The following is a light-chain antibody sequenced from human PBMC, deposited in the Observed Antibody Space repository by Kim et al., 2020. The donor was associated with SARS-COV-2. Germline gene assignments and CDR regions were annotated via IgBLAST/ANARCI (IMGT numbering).Light chain of an antibody. CDR3: QQYGSSPMYT. J-gene: IGKJ2*01. Sequence: SPGERAHLSCRASQSVSSSYLAWYQQKPGQAPRLLIYGASSRATGIPDRFSGSGSGTDFTLTISRLEPEDFAVYYCQQYGSSPMYTFGQGTKLEI. CDR1: QSVSSSY. V-gene: IGKV3-20*01. CDR2: GAS.